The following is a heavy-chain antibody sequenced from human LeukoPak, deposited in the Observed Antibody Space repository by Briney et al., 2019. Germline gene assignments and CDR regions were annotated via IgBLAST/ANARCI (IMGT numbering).Heavy chain of an antibody. D-gene: IGHD1-26*01. CDR2: ISSSSSNI. CDR3: ARERSGSSAFDY. V-gene: IGHV3-48*01. Sequence: PGGSLRLSCAASGFTFSSYSMNWVRQAPGKGLEWISYISSSSSNIYYADSVKGRFTISRDSAKNSLYLQMNSLRGEDTAVYYCARERSGSSAFDYWGQGTMVTVSS. CDR1: GFTFSSYS. J-gene: IGHJ4*02.